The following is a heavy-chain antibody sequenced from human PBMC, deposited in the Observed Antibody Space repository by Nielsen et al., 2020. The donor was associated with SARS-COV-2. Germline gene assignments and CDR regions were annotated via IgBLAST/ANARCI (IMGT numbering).Heavy chain of an antibody. CDR3: VMGARGSSSWCWVSRFRFDY. V-gene: IGHV3-64D*09. J-gene: IGHJ4*02. CDR2: ISSNGGST. CDR1: GFTFSSYA. Sequence: GESLKISCSASGFTFSSYAMHWVRQAPGKGLEYVSAISSNGGSTYYADSVKGRFTISRDNSKNTLYLQMSSLRAEDTAVYYCVMGARGSSSWCWVSRFRFDYWGQGTLVTVSS. D-gene: IGHD6-13*01.